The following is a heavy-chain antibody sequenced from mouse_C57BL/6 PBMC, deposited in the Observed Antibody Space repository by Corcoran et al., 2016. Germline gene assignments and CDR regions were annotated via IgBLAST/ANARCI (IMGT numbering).Heavy chain of an antibody. D-gene: IGHD3-2*02. CDR2: IYPGDGDT. CDR1: GYAFSSYW. J-gene: IGHJ2*01. Sequence: QVQLQQSGAELVKPGASVKISCKASGYAFSSYWMNWVKQRPGKGLEWIGQIYPGDGDTNYNGKFKGKATLTADKSSSTAYMQLSSLTSEDSAVYFCARSGQLRLQGDYWGQGTTLTVSS. CDR3: ARSGQLRLQGDY. V-gene: IGHV1-80*01.